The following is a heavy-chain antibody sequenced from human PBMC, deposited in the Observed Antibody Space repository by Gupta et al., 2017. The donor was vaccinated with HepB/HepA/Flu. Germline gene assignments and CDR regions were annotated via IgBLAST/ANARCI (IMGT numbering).Heavy chain of an antibody. J-gene: IGHJ4*02. Sequence: EVQLVESGGGLVKPGGSLRLSCAASGFVFGHAWMSWVRQVPGKGLEWVGRIKNKNDGGTADYGAPVKGRFTILRDDSRNTLYLQMNSLKTEDTAFYYCTTDGGNPDYWGQGTLVTVSS. CDR2: IKNKNDGGTA. CDR1: GFVFGHAW. CDR3: TTDGGNPDY. V-gene: IGHV3-15*01. D-gene: IGHD2/OR15-2a*01.